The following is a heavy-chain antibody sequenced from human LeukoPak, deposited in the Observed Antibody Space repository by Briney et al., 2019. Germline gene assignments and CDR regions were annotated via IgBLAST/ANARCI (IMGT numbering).Heavy chain of an antibody. D-gene: IGHD3-16*01. CDR1: GFTFTSSA. Sequence: SVKVSCKASGFTFTSSAVQWVRQAPGQGLEWMGGIIPIFGTANYAQKFQGRVTITADESTSTAYMELSSLRSEDTAVYYCAGGDDLDYWGQGTLVTVSS. V-gene: IGHV1-69*13. CDR3: AGGDDLDY. CDR2: IIPIFGTA. J-gene: IGHJ4*02.